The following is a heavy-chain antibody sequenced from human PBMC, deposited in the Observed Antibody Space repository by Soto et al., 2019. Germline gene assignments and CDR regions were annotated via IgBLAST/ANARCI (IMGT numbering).Heavy chain of an antibody. V-gene: IGHV3-9*01. Sequence: GGSLRLSCAASGFTFDDYAMHWVRQAPGKGLEWVSGISWNSGSIGYADSVKGRFTISRDNAKNSLYLQMNSLRAEDTALYYCAKAGGYDILTGYYPYWGQGTLVTVSS. J-gene: IGHJ4*02. CDR2: ISWNSGSI. CDR3: AKAGGYDILTGYYPY. D-gene: IGHD3-9*01. CDR1: GFTFDDYA.